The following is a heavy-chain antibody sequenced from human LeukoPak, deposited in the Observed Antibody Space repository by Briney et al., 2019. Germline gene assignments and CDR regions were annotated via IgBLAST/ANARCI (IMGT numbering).Heavy chain of an antibody. CDR1: GYTSTNYF. V-gene: IGHV1-3*01. Sequence: ASVKVSCKASGYTSTNYFIHWVRQAPGQRLEWMGWVNAGNGNTKYSQNFQGRVTFTRDTSASTAYMELSSLRSEDTAVYYCATLPYNSQGFDYWGQGTLVTVSS. CDR3: ATLPYNSQGFDY. J-gene: IGHJ4*02. CDR2: VNAGNGNT. D-gene: IGHD1-14*01.